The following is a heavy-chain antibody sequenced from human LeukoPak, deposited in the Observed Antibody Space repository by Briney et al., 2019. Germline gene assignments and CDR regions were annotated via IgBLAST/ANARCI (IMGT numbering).Heavy chain of an antibody. CDR1: GYTFTSYG. CDR2: ISANNGNT. V-gene: IGHV1-18*01. CDR3: ARGPGMWFGLNWYFDL. D-gene: IGHD2-21*01. J-gene: IGHJ2*01. Sequence: ASVTVSCKASGYTFTSYGISWVRQAPGQGLEWMGWISANNGNTNYAQKLKGRVTMTTDTSTSTAYMELRSLRSDDTAVYYCARGPGMWFGLNWYFDLWGRGTLVTVSS.